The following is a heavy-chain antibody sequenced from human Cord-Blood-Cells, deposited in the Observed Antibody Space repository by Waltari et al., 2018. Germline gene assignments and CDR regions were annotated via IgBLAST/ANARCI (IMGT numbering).Heavy chain of an antibody. CDR3: ARHELGIRAFDI. CDR1: GGSLSSSSYY. J-gene: IGHJ3*02. Sequence: QLQLQESGPGLVKPSETLSLTCPVSGGSLSSSSYYWGWIRQPPGKGLEWIGSIYYSGSTYYNPSLKSRVTISVDTSKNQFSLKLSSVTAADTAVYYCARHELGIRAFDIWGQGTMVTVSS. CDR2: IYYSGST. V-gene: IGHV4-39*01. D-gene: IGHD3-16*01.